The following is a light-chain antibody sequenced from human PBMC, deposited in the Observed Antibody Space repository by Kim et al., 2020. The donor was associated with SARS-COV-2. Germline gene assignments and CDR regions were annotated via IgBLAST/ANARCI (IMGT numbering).Light chain of an antibody. V-gene: IGKV1-39*01. CDR3: QPSYSNTPEYT. J-gene: IGKJ2*01. CDR1: QSISNY. Sequence: IQMTQSPSSLSASVGDRVTITCRASQSISNYLNWYQQKPGKAPKVLIYAASILQSGVPSRFSGSGSGTDFTLTISSLQPEDFATYYCQPSYSNTPEYTFGQGTKLEI. CDR2: AAS.